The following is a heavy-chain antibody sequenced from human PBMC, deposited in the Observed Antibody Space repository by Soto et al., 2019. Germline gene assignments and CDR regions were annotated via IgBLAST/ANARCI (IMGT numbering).Heavy chain of an antibody. V-gene: IGHV1-69*02. J-gene: IGHJ3*02. CDR3: ARVNSAFDI. CDR2: IIPILGIA. CDR1: GGTFSSYT. Sequence: SVKVSCKTSGGTFSSYTISWVRQAPGQGLEWMGRIIPILGIANYAQKLQGRVTMTTDTSTSTAYMELRSLRSDDTAVYYCARVNSAFDIWGQGTMVTVSS.